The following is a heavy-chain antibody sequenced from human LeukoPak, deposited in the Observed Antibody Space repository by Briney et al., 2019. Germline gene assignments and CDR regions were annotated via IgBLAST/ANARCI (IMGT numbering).Heavy chain of an antibody. D-gene: IGHD6-13*01. CDR1: GGSFSGYY. Sequence: PSETLSLTCAVYGGSFSGYYWSWIRQPPGKGLEWIGEINHSGSTYYNPSLKSRVTISVDTSKNQFSLKLSSVTAADTAVYYCASTSRAAAGDYWGQGTLVTVSS. CDR2: INHSGST. V-gene: IGHV4-34*01. J-gene: IGHJ4*02. CDR3: ASTSRAAAGDY.